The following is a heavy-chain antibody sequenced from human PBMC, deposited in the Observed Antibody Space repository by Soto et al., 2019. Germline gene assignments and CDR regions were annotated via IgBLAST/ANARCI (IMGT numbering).Heavy chain of an antibody. CDR3: ARAPEYCSSTSCYAFDY. J-gene: IGHJ4*02. CDR2: INPNSGGT. V-gene: IGHV1-2*04. CDR1: GYTFTGYY. D-gene: IGHD2-2*01. Sequence: GASVKVSCKASGYTFTGYYMRWVRQAPGQGLEWMGWINPNSGGTNYAQKFQGWVTMTRDTSISTAYMELSRLRSDDTAVYYCARAPEYCSSTSCYAFDYWGQGTLVTVSS.